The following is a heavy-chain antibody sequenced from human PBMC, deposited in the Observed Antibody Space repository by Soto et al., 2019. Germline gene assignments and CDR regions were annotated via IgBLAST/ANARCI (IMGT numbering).Heavy chain of an antibody. CDR1: GFSFSAHG. CDR2: INDGSEE. Sequence: QVQLVESGGGVVRPGTSLRLSCAATGFSFSAHGMHWVRQAPGKGLEWLAVINDGSEEGYADSVRGRFTISRDNARNILSLQMDYLRAEDSALYYCARDDLFVDNGLDHWGQGTVVTVSS. CDR3: ARDDLFVDNGLDH. V-gene: IGHV3-33*01. J-gene: IGHJ4*02. D-gene: IGHD3-3*01.